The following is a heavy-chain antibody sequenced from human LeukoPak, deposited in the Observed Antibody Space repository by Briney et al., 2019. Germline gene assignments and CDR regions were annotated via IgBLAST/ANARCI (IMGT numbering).Heavy chain of an antibody. J-gene: IGHJ4*02. V-gene: IGHV1-2*02. CDR2: INPNSGGT. Sequence: ASVKVSCKASGYTFTGYYMHWVRQAPGQGLEWMGWINPNSGGTNYAQKFQGRVTMTRDTSISTAYMELSRLRSDDTAVYYCARVPGGSYYPRTFDYWGQGTLVTVSS. CDR1: GYTFTGYY. D-gene: IGHD1-26*01. CDR3: ARVPGGSYYPRTFDY.